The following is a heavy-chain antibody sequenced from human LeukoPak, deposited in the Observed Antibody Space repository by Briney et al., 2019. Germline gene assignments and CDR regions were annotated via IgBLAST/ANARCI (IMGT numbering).Heavy chain of an antibody. CDR3: AKPSIAARHYYYGMDV. V-gene: IGHV1-69*13. D-gene: IGHD6-6*01. Sequence: ASVKVSCKASGYTFTSYAISWVRQAPGQGLEWMGGIIPIFGTANYAQKFQGRVTITADESTSTAYMELSSLRSEDTAVYYCAKPSIAARHYYYGMDVWGQGTTVTVSS. CDR2: IIPIFGTA. J-gene: IGHJ6*02. CDR1: GYTFTSYA.